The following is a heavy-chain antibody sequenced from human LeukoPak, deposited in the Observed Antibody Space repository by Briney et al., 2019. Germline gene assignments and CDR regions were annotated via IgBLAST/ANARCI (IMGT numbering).Heavy chain of an antibody. CDR2: ISGSGGST. CDR3: AKDAPPITMVRGVLDY. J-gene: IGHJ4*02. D-gene: IGHD3-10*01. CDR1: GFTFSSYA. V-gene: IGHV3-23*01. Sequence: GGSLRLSYAASGFTFSSYAMSWARQAPGKGLEWVSAISGSGGSTYYADSVKGRFTISRDNSKNTLYLQMNSLRAEDTAVYYCAKDAPPITMVRGVLDYWGQGTLVTVSS.